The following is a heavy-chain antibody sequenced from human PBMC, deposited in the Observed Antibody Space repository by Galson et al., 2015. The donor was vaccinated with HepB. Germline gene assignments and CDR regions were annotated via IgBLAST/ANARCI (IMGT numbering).Heavy chain of an antibody. CDR1: GFTFSSHW. CDR3: AHAPNLYYFDN. V-gene: IGHV3-7*03. D-gene: IGHD2-2*01. Sequence: SLRLSCAASGFTFSSHWMSWVRQAPGKGLEWVANIKQDGSERYYVDSVKGRFTISRDNAKNSLYLQMNSLRVEDTAVYYCAHAPNLYYFDNWGQGTLATASS. J-gene: IGHJ4*02. CDR2: IKQDGSER.